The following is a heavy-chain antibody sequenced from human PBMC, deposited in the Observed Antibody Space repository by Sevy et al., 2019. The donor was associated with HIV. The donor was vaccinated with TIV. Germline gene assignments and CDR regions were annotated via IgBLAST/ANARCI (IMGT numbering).Heavy chain of an antibody. D-gene: IGHD3-10*01. Sequence: GGSLRLSCAASGFTFSTYWMHWVRQVPGKGLVWVSRINSDGSNTNYADSVKGRFTNSRDNAMNTVYLQMNSLRADDTALNFCGREMISMVPGVPDAFDIWGHGTMVTVSS. J-gene: IGHJ3*02. CDR1: GFTFSTYW. V-gene: IGHV3-74*01. CDR3: GREMISMVPGVPDAFDI. CDR2: INSDGSNT.